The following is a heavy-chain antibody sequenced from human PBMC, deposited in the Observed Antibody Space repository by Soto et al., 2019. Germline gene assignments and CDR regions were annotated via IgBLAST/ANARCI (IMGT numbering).Heavy chain of an antibody. J-gene: IGHJ4*02. V-gene: IGHV4-30-4*01. CDR2: IYYSGST. CDR1: GGSISSGDYY. CDR3: ARGESGYGSGSYFGQFDY. D-gene: IGHD3-10*01. Sequence: KPSETLSLTCTVSGGSISSGDYYWSWIRQPPGKGLEWIGYIYYSGSTYYNPSLKSRVTISVDTSKNQFSLKLSSVTAADTAVYYCARGESGYGSGSYFGQFDYWGQGTLVTVSS.